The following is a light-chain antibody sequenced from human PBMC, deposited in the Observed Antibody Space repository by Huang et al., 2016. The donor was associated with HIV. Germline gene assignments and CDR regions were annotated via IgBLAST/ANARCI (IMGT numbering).Light chain of an antibody. CDR1: QRIRTY. Sequence: DIQMTQSPFSLSASVGDRVTITCRASQRIRTYLNWYQQKPGKAPKLLIYAESSLQSGVPSRFSGSGSGTDFTLTISSLQPEDFATYYCQQSYITPHTFGQGTKVEIK. CDR2: AES. J-gene: IGKJ2*01. V-gene: IGKV1-39*01. CDR3: QQSYITPHT.